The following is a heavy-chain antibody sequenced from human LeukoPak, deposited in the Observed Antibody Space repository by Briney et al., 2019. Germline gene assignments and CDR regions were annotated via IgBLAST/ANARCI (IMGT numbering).Heavy chain of an antibody. V-gene: IGHV1-18*04. D-gene: IGHD6-19*01. CDR1: GYTFTGYY. J-gene: IGHJ6*03. CDR3: ARLAVAGIYYYYYMDV. CDR2: ISAYNGNT. Sequence: ASVKVSCKASGYTFTGYYMHWVRQAPGQGLEWMGWISAYNGNTNYAQKLQGRVTMTTDTSTSTAYMELRSLRSDDTAVYYCARLAVAGIYYYYYMDVWGKGTTVTVSS.